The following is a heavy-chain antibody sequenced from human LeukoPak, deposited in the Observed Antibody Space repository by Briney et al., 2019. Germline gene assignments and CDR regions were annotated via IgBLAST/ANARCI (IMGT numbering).Heavy chain of an antibody. D-gene: IGHD3-22*01. CDR1: GFSFSTYG. V-gene: IGHV3-30*03. J-gene: IGHJ4*02. CDR3: ARNPDITTWAPFDY. Sequence: GGSLRLSCAASGFSFSTYGMHWVRQAPGKGLEWVAVISTDGSSTYYADSVKGRFTISRDNSKNTLYLQMNSLRAEDTAVYYCARNPDITTWAPFDYWGQGTLVTVSS. CDR2: ISTDGSST.